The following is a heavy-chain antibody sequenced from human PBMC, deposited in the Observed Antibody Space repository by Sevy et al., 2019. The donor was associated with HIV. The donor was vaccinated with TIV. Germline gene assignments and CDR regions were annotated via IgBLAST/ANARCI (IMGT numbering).Heavy chain of an antibody. CDR2: INHSGGT. Sequence: SETLSLTCAVYGGSFSGYYWSWIRQPPGKGLEWIGEINHSGGTNYNPSLKSRGTISVDTSKNQFSLQLSSVTAADKAVYYCARDRRTTVPMFGDYWGQGTLVTVSS. V-gene: IGHV4-34*01. J-gene: IGHJ4*02. CDR1: GGSFSGYY. CDR3: ARDRRTTVPMFGDY. D-gene: IGHD4-17*01.